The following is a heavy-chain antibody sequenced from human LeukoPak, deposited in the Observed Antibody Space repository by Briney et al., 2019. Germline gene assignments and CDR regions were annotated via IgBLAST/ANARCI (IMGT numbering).Heavy chain of an antibody. Sequence: GGSLRLSCAASGFTFSTYAMEWVRQAPGKGLEWVALISSDASNTYYADSVKGRFTISRDNSKNIVYLQMNSLRDDDTALYYCAGEQNYDSLHYWGQGTLVTVSS. CDR2: ISSDASNT. V-gene: IGHV3-30-3*01. D-gene: IGHD3-22*01. CDR1: GFTFSTYA. J-gene: IGHJ4*02. CDR3: AGEQNYDSLHY.